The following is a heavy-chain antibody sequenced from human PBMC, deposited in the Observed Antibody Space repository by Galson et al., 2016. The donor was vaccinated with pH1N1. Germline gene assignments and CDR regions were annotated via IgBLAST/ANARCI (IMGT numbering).Heavy chain of an antibody. V-gene: IGHV4-4*02. CDR1: GDSVSSEIW. Sequence: ETLSLTCIVSGDSVSSEIWWTWVRQPPGKALEWIGEIHYSGSTNFHPALGSRVAMSVDVSRNIFSLDLGSVTAADTAVYYCAKGRHYGDSQPFDYWGQGILVTVSA. D-gene: IGHD4-17*01. J-gene: IGHJ4*02. CDR2: IHYSGST. CDR3: AKGRHYGDSQPFDY.